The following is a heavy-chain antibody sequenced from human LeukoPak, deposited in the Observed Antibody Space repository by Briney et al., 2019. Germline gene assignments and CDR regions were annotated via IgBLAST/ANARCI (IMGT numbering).Heavy chain of an antibody. D-gene: IGHD3-22*01. J-gene: IGHJ5*02. CDR1: GGSISSGDYY. V-gene: IGHV4-30-4*08. CDR2: IYYSGST. CDR3: ARSSMIVVAFLFDP. Sequence: PSQTLSLTCSVSGGSISSGDYYWSWIRQPPGKGLEWIGYIYYSGSTYYNPSLKSRVTISVDTSKNQFSLKLSSVTAADTAVYYCARSSMIVVAFLFDPWGQGTLVTVSS.